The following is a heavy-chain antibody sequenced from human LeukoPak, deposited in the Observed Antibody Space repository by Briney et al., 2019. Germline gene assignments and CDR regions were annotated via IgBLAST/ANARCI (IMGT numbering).Heavy chain of an antibody. V-gene: IGHV1-18*01. J-gene: IGHJ3*02. CDR2: ISAYNGNT. Sequence: ASVKVSCKASGYTFTSYGISWVRQAPGQGLEWMGWISAYNGNTNYAQKLQGRVTMTTDTSTSTAYMELRSLRSDDTAVYYCARASEGYDSSAGAFVIWGQGTMVTVSS. CDR1: GYTFTSYG. D-gene: IGHD3-22*01. CDR3: ARASEGYDSSAGAFVI.